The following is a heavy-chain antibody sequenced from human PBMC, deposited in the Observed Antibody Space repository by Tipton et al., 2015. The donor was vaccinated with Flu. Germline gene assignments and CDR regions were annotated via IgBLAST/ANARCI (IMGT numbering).Heavy chain of an antibody. V-gene: IGHV6-1*01. CDR1: GDSVSSASAA. CDR3: AMMSASGSFHWYLDL. CDR2: TYYRAKWYN. J-gene: IGHJ2*01. Sequence: LVKPTQTLSVTCAISGDSVSSASAAWNWIRQSPSRGLEWLGRTYYRAKWYNDYAESVKGRIIINPDTSKNQFSLQLKSVTPEDTAVYYSAMMSASGSFHWYLDLWGRGTLVTVSS. D-gene: IGHD1-26*01.